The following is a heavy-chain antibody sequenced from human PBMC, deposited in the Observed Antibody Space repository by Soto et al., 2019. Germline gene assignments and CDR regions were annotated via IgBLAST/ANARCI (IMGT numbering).Heavy chain of an antibody. V-gene: IGHV3-23*01. D-gene: IGHD6-19*01. CDR1: GFTFSNYA. CDR2: ISASGGGT. Sequence: EVHLLESGGGLVQPGGSLRLSCAASGFTFSNYAMSWVRQAPGKGLEWVSAISASGGGTYYADSVRGRFTISRDNSKNTLYLQRSSLRAEDTAIYYCAKDISSGWYSYFDYWGQGTLVTVSS. J-gene: IGHJ4*02. CDR3: AKDISSGWYSYFDY.